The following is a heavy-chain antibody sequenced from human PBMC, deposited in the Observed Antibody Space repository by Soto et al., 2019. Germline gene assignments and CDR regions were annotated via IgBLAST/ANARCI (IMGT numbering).Heavy chain of an antibody. J-gene: IGHJ6*02. D-gene: IGHD6-19*01. CDR2: IYYSGST. CDR3: ARHPLVVASRAGGYYYYYYGMDV. Sequence: SETLSLTCTVSGGSISSSSYYWGWIRQPPGKGLEWIGSIYYSGSTYYNPSLKSRVTISVDTSKNQFSLKLSSVTAADTAVYYCARHPLVVASRAGGYYYYYYGMDVWGQGATVTVSS. CDR1: GGSISSSSYY. V-gene: IGHV4-39*01.